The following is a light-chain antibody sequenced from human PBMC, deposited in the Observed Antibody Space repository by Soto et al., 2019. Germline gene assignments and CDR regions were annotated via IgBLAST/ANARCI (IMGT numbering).Light chain of an antibody. CDR1: QGVTTN. CDR2: DVS. J-gene: IGKJ5*01. Sequence: EIVMTQSPATLSVSPGERATLSCRAGQGVTTNFAWYQQKSGQSPRLLIYDVSIRATGVPARFSATGSETDFTLTISGLQSEDSGVYFCQQYNNWPFSFGQGTRLE. CDR3: QQYNNWPFS. V-gene: IGKV3-15*01.